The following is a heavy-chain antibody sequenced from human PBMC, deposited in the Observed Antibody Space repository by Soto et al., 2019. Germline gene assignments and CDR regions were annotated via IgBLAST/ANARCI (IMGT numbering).Heavy chain of an antibody. J-gene: IGHJ4*02. CDR3: AREGGVSGSYFFGYFAY. CDR1: GGSFSSYA. Sequence: QVQLVQSGAEVKKPGSSVKVSCKTSGGSFSSYAITWVRQAPGQGLEWMGGIIPIFGTTNYAQKFQGRVTITADESTSTAYMELRSLSSEDTAVYYCAREGGVSGSYFFGYFAYWGQGTLLTVSS. V-gene: IGHV1-69*01. D-gene: IGHD1-26*01. CDR2: IIPIFGTT.